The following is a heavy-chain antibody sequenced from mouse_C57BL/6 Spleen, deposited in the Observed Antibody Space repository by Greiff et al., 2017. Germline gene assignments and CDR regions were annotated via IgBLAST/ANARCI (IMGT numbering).Heavy chain of an antibody. V-gene: IGHV1-80*01. J-gene: IGHJ4*01. CDR1: GYAFSSYW. CDR3: ARGGNLYYAMDY. D-gene: IGHD1-1*02. CDR2: IYPGDGDT. Sequence: QVQLQQSGAELVKPGASVKISCKASGYAFSSYWMNWVKQRPGKGLEWIGQIYPGDGDTNYNGKFKGKATLTADKSSSTAYMQLSSLTSEASAVYFCARGGNLYYAMDYWGQGTPVTVSS.